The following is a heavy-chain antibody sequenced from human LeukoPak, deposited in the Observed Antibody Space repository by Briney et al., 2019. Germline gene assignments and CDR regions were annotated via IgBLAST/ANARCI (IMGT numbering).Heavy chain of an antibody. D-gene: IGHD1-7*01. CDR1: GGSISSYY. V-gene: IGHV4-59*08. Sequence: SETLSLTCTVSGGSISSYYWSWIRQPPGKGLEWIRYIYYSGSTNYNPSLKSRVTISVDTSKNQSSVKLSSVTAADTAVYYCARLSEIYNWNYVGWFDPWGQGTLVTVSS. J-gene: IGHJ5*02. CDR3: ARLSEIYNWNYVGWFDP. CDR2: IYYSGST.